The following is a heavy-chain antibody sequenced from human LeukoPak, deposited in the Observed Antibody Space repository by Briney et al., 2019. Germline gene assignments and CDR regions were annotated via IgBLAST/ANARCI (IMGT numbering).Heavy chain of an antibody. J-gene: IGHJ2*01. CDR1: GFTFSSYW. CDR3: ARDRHGETGDWCFDL. D-gene: IGHD4-17*01. Sequence: GGSLRLSCAASGFTFSSYWMSWVRQAPERGLEWVANVNQDGSDKYYVDSVKGRFTISRDNSKNSLYLQMNSLRAEDTAVYYCARDRHGETGDWCFDLWGRGTLVTVSS. CDR2: VNQDGSDK. V-gene: IGHV3-7*01.